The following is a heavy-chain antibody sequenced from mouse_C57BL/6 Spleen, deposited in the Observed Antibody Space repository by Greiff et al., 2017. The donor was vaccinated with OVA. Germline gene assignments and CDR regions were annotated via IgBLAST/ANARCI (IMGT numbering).Heavy chain of an antibody. J-gene: IGHJ1*03. Sequence: QVQLQQSGPELVKPGASVKISCKASGYAFSSSWMNWVKQRPGKGLEWIGRIYPGDGDTNYNGKLKGKATLTADKSSSTAYMQLSSLTSEDSAVYFCARCPYYSNYERYFDVWGTGTTVTVSS. CDR3: ARCPYYSNYERYFDV. CDR2: IYPGDGDT. D-gene: IGHD2-5*01. CDR1: GYAFSSSW. V-gene: IGHV1-82*01.